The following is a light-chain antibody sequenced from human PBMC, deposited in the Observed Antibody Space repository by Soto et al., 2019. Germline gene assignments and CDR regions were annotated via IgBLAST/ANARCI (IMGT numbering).Light chain of an antibody. CDR3: QQNGSLPIT. J-gene: IGKJ5*01. CDR1: QSLSGGY. CDR2: SAS. Sequence: EIVLTQSPGTLSLSPGERATLSCRASQSLSGGYLAWFQQKPGQTPRLLIYSASNRDTGIPDRFSGSGSGTDFTLTISRLEPEDFVVYYCQQNGSLPITFGQGPRLEIK. V-gene: IGKV3-20*01.